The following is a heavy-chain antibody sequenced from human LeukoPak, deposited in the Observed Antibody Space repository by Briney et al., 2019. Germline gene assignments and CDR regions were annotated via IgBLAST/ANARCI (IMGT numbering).Heavy chain of an antibody. V-gene: IGHV3-30-3*01. Sequence: GGSLRLSCAASGFTFSSYAMSWVRQAPGEGLEWVAVTSYDGSNKYYADSVKGRFTISRDNSKNTLYLQMDSLRAEDTAVYYCARDLSWYYNISHFPPQGEIFDYWGQGTLVTVSS. CDR1: GFTFSSYA. D-gene: IGHD3-22*01. J-gene: IGHJ4*02. CDR2: TSYDGSNK. CDR3: ARDLSWYYNISHFPPQGEIFDY.